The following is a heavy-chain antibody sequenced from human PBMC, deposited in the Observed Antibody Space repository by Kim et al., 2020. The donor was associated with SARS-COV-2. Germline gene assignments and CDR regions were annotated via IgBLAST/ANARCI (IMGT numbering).Heavy chain of an antibody. V-gene: IGHV5-51*01. J-gene: IGHJ4*02. CDR2: IYPGDSDT. Sequence: GESLKISCKGSGYSFTSYWIGWVRQMPGKGLEWMGIIYPGDSDTRYSPSFQGQVTISADKSISTAYLQWSSLKASDTAMYYCARGLSRGHSGFLPFDYWGQGTLVTVSS. CDR3: ARGLSRGHSGFLPFDY. D-gene: IGHD5-12*01. CDR1: GYSFTSYW.